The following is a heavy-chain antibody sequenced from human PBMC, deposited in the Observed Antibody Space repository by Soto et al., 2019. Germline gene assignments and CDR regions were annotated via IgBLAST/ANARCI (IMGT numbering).Heavy chain of an antibody. CDR3: ARHRIEVVWRGFEF. Sequence: SETLSLTCTVSTDSSSSTNSYCRWIRQPPGKGLQWIGSSSYNVGTFYNPSLKGRVVISFDTSKKQSSLQVTSVTAADTAVYFCARHRIEVVWRGFEFWAQGSSVPVSS. V-gene: IGHV4-39*01. D-gene: IGHD3-10*01. J-gene: IGHJ1*01. CDR1: TDSSSSTNSY. CDR2: SSYNVGT.